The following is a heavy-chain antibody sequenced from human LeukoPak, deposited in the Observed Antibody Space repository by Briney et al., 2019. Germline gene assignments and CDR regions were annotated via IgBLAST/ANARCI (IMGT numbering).Heavy chain of an antibody. CDR2: IYPGDSDT. CDR1: RYSFTSYW. D-gene: IGHD6-6*01. CDR3: AAGSSWVAARPYYYYGMDV. Sequence: GESLKISCKGSRYSFTSYWIGWVRQMPGKGLEWMGIIYPGDSDTRYSPSFQGQVTISADKSISTAYLQWSSLKASDTAMYYCAAGSSWVAARPYYYYGMDVWGQGTTVTVSS. J-gene: IGHJ6*02. V-gene: IGHV5-51*01.